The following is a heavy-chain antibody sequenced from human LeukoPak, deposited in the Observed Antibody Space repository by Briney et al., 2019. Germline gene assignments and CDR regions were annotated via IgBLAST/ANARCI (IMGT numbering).Heavy chain of an antibody. CDR3: ARAANYYDSSGYYPDAFDI. J-gene: IGHJ3*02. CDR1: GFTFSSYW. CDR2: INTAGSST. D-gene: IGHD3-22*01. Sequence: PGGSLRLSCAASGFTFSSYWMHWVRQAPGKGLVWVSRINTAGSSTNYADSVKGRFTISRHNSKNTLYLHMNSLRAEDTAVYYCARAANYYDSSGYYPDAFDIWGQGTMVTVSS. V-gene: IGHV3-74*01.